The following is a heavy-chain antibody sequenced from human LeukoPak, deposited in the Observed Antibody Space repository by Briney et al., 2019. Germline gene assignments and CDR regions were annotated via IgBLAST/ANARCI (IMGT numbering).Heavy chain of an antibody. CDR1: GGSISNYY. Sequence: PSETLSLTCTVSGGSISNYYWSWIRQPPGKGLEWIGYIYYSESTNYNPSLKSRVTISVDTSKNQFSLKLSSVTVADTAVYYCARGPGAISKEAFDIWGQGTVVTVSS. D-gene: IGHD3-3*01. V-gene: IGHV4-59*12. CDR2: IYYSEST. J-gene: IGHJ3*02. CDR3: ARGPGAISKEAFDI.